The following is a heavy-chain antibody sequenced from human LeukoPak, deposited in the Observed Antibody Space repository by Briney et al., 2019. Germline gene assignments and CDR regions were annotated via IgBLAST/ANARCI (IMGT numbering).Heavy chain of an antibody. V-gene: IGHV4-39*07. Sequence: PSETLSLTCTVSGGSISSSSYYWGWIRQPPGKGLEWIGSIYYSGSTYYNPSLKSRVTISVDTSKNQFSLKLSSVTAADTAVYYCARRLWFGESNDAFDIWGQGTMVTVSS. J-gene: IGHJ3*02. D-gene: IGHD3-10*01. CDR1: GGSISSSSYY. CDR3: ARRLWFGESNDAFDI. CDR2: IYYSGST.